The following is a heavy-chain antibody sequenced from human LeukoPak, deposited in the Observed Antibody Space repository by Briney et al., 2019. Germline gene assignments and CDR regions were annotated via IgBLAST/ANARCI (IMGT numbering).Heavy chain of an antibody. CDR1: GGSFSGYY. J-gene: IGHJ6*02. D-gene: IGHD1-26*01. CDR2: INHSGST. V-gene: IGHV4-34*01. Sequence: SETLSLTCAAYGGSFSGYYWSWIRQPPGKGLEWIGEINHSGSTNYIPSLKSRVTISVDTSKNQFSLKLSSVTAADTAVYYCAGNLVGASLGRGYYYGMDVWGQGTTVTVSS. CDR3: AGNLVGASLGRGYYYGMDV.